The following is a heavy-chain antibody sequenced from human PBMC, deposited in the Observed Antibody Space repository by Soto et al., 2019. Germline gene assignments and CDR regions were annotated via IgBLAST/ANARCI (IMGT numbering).Heavy chain of an antibody. CDR3: ARHYGYYSHYMDV. J-gene: IGHJ6*03. CDR2: IYYSGST. CDR1: GDSISHNNFF. D-gene: IGHD3-10*01. V-gene: IGHV4-39*01. Sequence: SESLSLTCTVSGDSISHNNFFWGWIRQPPGKGLEWIGSIYYSGSTYYNPSLKSRVTISVDTSNNQLSLKLSSVTAADTAVYYCARHYGYYSHYMDVWTKGTTVT.